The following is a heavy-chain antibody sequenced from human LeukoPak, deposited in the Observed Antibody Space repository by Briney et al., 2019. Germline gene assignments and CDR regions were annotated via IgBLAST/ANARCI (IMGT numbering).Heavy chain of an antibody. Sequence: GGSLRLSCAASEFTFSNYAMSSVRQTPGEGLEWVSGISGDGDSRYYADSVNGRFTISRDNSKNTLYLQMNSLRAEDTAVYYCAKVAGSSGWYGGNAFDIWGQGTMVTVSS. CDR1: EFTFSNYA. CDR2: ISGDGDSR. J-gene: IGHJ3*02. V-gene: IGHV3-23*01. D-gene: IGHD6-19*01. CDR3: AKVAGSSGWYGGNAFDI.